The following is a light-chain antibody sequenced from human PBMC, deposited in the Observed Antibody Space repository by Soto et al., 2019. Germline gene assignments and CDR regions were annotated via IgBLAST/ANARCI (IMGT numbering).Light chain of an antibody. CDR1: ISNLGSNF. CDR2: RNN. Sequence: QPVLTQPPSASGTPGQRVTISCSGSISNLGSNFIYWYQQLPGAAPKLLISRNNERPSGVPDRFSASKSGTSASLAISGLRSEDEADYCCAAWDDSMSGVVFGGGTKLTVL. J-gene: IGLJ3*02. V-gene: IGLV1-47*01. CDR3: AAWDDSMSGVV.